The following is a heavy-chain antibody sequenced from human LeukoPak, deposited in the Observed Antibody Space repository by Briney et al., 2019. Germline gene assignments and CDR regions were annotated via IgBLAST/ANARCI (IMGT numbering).Heavy chain of an antibody. D-gene: IGHD2-21*02. CDR2: IYSGGST. Sequence: PGGSLSLSCEASGFTVSRNYMSWVRQAPGKGLEWVSVIYSGGSTYYAASVRGRFTISRHNSKNTLYLQMNSLRAEDTAVYYCATAYCGGDCYLMDYYGMDVWGQGTTVTVSS. CDR3: ATAYCGGDCYLMDYYGMDV. V-gene: IGHV3-53*04. CDR1: GFTVSRNY. J-gene: IGHJ6*02.